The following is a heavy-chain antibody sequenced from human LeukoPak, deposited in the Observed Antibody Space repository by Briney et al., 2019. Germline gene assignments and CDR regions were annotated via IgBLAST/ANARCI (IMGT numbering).Heavy chain of an antibody. Sequence: SQTLSLTCAISGDSVSSNSAAWNWIRQSPSRGLEWLGRTYYRSKWYNDYAVSVKSRITINPDTSKNQFSLQLNSVTPEDTVVYYCARDRGDSGYDRPHFDYWGQGTLVTVSS. CDR1: GDSVSSNSAA. D-gene: IGHD5-12*01. J-gene: IGHJ4*02. CDR3: ARDRGDSGYDRPHFDY. V-gene: IGHV6-1*01. CDR2: TYYRSKWYN.